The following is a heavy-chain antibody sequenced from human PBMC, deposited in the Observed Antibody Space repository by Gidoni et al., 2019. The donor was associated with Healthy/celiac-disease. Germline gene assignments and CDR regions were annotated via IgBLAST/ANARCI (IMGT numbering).Heavy chain of an antibody. Sequence: QVQLQQWGAGLLKPSETLSLTSAVYGGSFRGYYWSWIRQPPGKGLEWIGEINHSGSTNYNPSLKSRVTISVDTSKNQFSLKLSSVTAADTAVYYCARSLGNYDFWSGYNRNWFDPWGQGTLVTVSS. CDR3: ARSLGNYDFWSGYNRNWFDP. CDR2: INHSGST. CDR1: GGSFRGYY. D-gene: IGHD3-3*01. J-gene: IGHJ5*02. V-gene: IGHV4-34*01.